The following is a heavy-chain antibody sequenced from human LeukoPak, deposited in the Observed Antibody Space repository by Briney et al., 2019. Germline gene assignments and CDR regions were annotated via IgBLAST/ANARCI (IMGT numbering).Heavy chain of an antibody. J-gene: IGHJ6*02. CDR3: ARVVLAYCGGDCPGDYYGMDV. V-gene: IGHV4-4*07. CDR2: IYTSGST. D-gene: IGHD2-21*02. Sequence: PSETLSLTCTVSGGSISSYYWSWIRQPAGKGLEWIGRIYTSGSTNYNPSLKSRVTMSVDTSKNQFSLKLSSVTAADTAVYYCARVVLAYCGGDCPGDYYGMDVWGQGTTVTVSS. CDR1: GGSISSYY.